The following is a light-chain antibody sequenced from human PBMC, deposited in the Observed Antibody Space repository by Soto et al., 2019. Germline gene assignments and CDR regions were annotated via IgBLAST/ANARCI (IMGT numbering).Light chain of an antibody. Sequence: QLVLTQPPSASGTPGQRVTISCSGRASDIGTNTVNWYQQFPGTAPKLLLHSNDQRPSGVPDRFSGSKSGTSASLAISGLQSEDEADYYCVAGDGSLNGYVFGTGTKLTVL. V-gene: IGLV1-44*01. J-gene: IGLJ1*01. CDR1: ASDIGTNT. CDR3: VAGDGSLNGYV. CDR2: SND.